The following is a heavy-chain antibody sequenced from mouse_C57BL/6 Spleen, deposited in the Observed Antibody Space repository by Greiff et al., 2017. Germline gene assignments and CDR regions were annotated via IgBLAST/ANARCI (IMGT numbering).Heavy chain of an antibody. CDR1: GYSITSGYY. CDR2: ISYDGSN. Sequence: EVKLVESGPGLVKPSQSLSLTCSVTGYSITSGYYWNWIRQLPGNKLEWMGYISYDGSNNYNPSLKNRISITRDTSKNQFFLKLNSVTTEDTATYYCARGDYYFDYWGQGTTLTVSS. V-gene: IGHV3-6*01. CDR3: ARGDYYFDY. J-gene: IGHJ2*01.